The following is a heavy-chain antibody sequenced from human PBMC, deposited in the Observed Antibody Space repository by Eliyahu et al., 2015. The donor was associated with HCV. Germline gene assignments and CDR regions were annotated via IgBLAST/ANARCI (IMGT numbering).Heavy chain of an antibody. CDR1: GITFSRYA. CDR2: ISNNGGFE. J-gene: IGHJ3*02. CDR3: VREASRDCAFDS. Sequence: QVQLVESGGGVVQPGRSLRLSCEASGITFSRYAMHWVRQAPGKGLEGVAVISNNGGFEHYADPVKGRFTVSRDNSKNTLSLQMNNVRAEDTAVYYCVREASRDCAFDSWGQGTMVAVSS. V-gene: IGHV3-30*04. D-gene: IGHD3/OR15-3a*01.